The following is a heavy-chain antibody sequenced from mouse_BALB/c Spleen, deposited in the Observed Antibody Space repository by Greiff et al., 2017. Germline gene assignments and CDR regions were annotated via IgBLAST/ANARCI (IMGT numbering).Heavy chain of an antibody. CDR1: GFSLSTSGMG. CDR3: ARSRSTGFAY. CDR2: IYWDDDK. J-gene: IGHJ3*01. Sequence: QGTLKECGPGILQPSQTLSLTCSFSGFSLSTSGMGVSWIRQPSGKGLEWLAHIYWDDDKRYNPSLKSRLTISKDTSRNQVFLKITSVDTADTATYYCARSRSTGFAYWGQGTLVTVSA. D-gene: IGHD2-1*01. V-gene: IGHV8-12*01.